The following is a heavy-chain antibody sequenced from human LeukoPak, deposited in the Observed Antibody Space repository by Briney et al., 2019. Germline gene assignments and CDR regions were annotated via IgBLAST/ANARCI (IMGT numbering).Heavy chain of an antibody. D-gene: IGHD3-10*01. V-gene: IGHV1-46*01. CDR3: ARDHRDYGSGSAYNWFDP. CDR2: INPSGGST. Sequence: GASVKVSCKVSGYTFTSYYMHWVRQAPGQGLEWMGIINPSGGSTSYAQKFQGRVTMTRDTSTSTVYMELSSLRSEDTAVYYCARDHRDYGSGSAYNWFDPWGQGTLVTVSS. J-gene: IGHJ5*02. CDR1: GYTFTSYY.